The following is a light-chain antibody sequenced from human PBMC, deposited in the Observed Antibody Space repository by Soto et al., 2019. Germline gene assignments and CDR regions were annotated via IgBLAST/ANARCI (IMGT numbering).Light chain of an antibody. Sequence: QSALTQPASVSGSPGQSITISCTGTSSDVGGYTYVSWYQQYPGKAPKLMIYDVSNPPSGVSNRFAGSKSGTTASLTISGLHAEDADYYYCTSYTTSSTLVFGTGTKVTVL. CDR3: TSYTTSSTLV. CDR2: DVS. CDR1: SSDVGGYTY. J-gene: IGLJ1*01. V-gene: IGLV2-14*01.